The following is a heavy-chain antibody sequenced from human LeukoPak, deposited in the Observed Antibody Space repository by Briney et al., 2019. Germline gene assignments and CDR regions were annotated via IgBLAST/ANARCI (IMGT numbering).Heavy chain of an antibody. D-gene: IGHD1-26*01. CDR2: INWNGGST. J-gene: IGHJ4*02. CDR3: ARGKMVGATAWGGLDY. CDR1: GFTFSSYS. Sequence: GGFLRLSCAASGFTFSSYSMNWVRQAPGKGLEWVSNINWNGGSTGYADSVKGRFTISRDNAKNSLYLQMNSLRAEDTAFYYCARGKMVGATAWGGLDYWGQGTLVTVSS. V-gene: IGHV3-20*04.